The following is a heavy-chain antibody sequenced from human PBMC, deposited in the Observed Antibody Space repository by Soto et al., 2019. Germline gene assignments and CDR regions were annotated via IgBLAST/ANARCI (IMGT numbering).Heavy chain of an antibody. CDR1: GFTFSSYG. CDR2: IWYDGSNK. CDR3: ARAFSPNYDILTGPIDY. Sequence: PGGSLRLSCAASGFTFSSYGMHWFRQAPCKWLEWVAVIWYDGSNKYYADSVKGRFTISRDNSKNTLYLQMNSLRAEDTAVYYCARAFSPNYDILTGPIDYWGQGTLVTVSS. J-gene: IGHJ4*02. D-gene: IGHD3-9*01. V-gene: IGHV3-33*01.